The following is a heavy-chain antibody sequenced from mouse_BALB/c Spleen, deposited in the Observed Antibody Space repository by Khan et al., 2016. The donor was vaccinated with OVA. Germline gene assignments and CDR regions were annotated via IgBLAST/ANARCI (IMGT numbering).Heavy chain of an antibody. CDR3: ESSNWDY. D-gene: IGHD4-1*01. J-gene: IGHJ2*01. CDR1: GFTFRSFG. CDR2: ISSGSSTI. V-gene: IGHV5-17*02. Sequence: EVQLVESGGGLVQPGGSRKLSCAASGFTFRSFGMHWVRQAPEKGLEWVAYISSGSSTIYYADTVKGRFTISSDNPKNTLFLQMTSLRSEDTAMYYCESSNWDYWGQGTTLTVSS.